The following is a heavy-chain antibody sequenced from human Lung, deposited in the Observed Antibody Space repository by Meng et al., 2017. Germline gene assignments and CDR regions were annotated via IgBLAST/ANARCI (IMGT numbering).Heavy chain of an antibody. CDR3: AKDVSTCGDTRDVLEFYFEY. V-gene: IGHV3-43D*03. J-gene: IGHJ4*02. CDR1: RFMFSNYA. Sequence: GESLKISCAASRFMFSNYAINWVRQPPGKGLEWVSLISWDGGLNNYAESVKGRFTISRDNSKNSLYLQMHSLRVEDTAVYYCAKDVSTCGDTRDVLEFYFEYWGRGTLVTVSS. D-gene: IGHD4-17*01. CDR2: ISWDGGLN.